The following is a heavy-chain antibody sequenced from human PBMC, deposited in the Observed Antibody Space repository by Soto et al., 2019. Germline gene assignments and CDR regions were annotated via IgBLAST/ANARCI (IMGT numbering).Heavy chain of an antibody. V-gene: IGHV1-18*01. Sequence: QIQLVQSGTEVRKPGASAKVSCKTSGYTFTNNDVCWVRQTPGQGLEWMGWISPYSGKTNYARKFKGRVTMTTDTSTSTVYMELTSLTADDTAVYYCAREALLLLPDYWGQGTLVTVSS. CDR3: AREALLLLPDY. CDR1: GYTFTNND. CDR2: ISPYSGKT. J-gene: IGHJ4*02. D-gene: IGHD3-22*01.